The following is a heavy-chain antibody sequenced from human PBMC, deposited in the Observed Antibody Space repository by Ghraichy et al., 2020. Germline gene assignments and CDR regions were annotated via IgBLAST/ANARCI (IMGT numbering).Heavy chain of an antibody. D-gene: IGHD1-26*01. V-gene: IGHV3-21*01. CDR3: VRPYSGSYSFDS. J-gene: IGHJ4*02. CDR2: ITSTSNSI. Sequence: GGSLRLSCAASGFIFSTYNMNWVRLAPGKGLEWVSSITSTSNSIYYADSVKGRFTMSRDNAKNSLYLQMSSLRAEDTAIYYCVRPYSGSYSFDSWGQGTLVTVSS. CDR1: GFIFSTYN.